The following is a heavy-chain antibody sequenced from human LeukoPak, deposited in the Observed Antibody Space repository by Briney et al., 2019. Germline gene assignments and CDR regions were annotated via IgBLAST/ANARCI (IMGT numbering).Heavy chain of an antibody. J-gene: IGHJ6*03. Sequence: PGGSLRLSCAASGFTFSSYAMSWVRQAPGKGLEWVSAISGSGGSTYYADSVKGRFTISRDNSKNTLYLQMNSLRAEDTAVYYCARGHAAAAGKGEYYYYYMDVWGKGTTVTVSS. V-gene: IGHV3-23*01. CDR2: ISGSGGST. D-gene: IGHD6-13*01. CDR3: ARGHAAAAGKGEYYYYYMDV. CDR1: GFTFSSYA.